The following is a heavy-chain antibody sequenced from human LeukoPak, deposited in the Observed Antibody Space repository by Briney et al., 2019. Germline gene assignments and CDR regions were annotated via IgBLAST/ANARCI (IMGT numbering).Heavy chain of an antibody. V-gene: IGHV3-21*01. CDR1: GFTFSSYN. Sequence: GGSLRLSCAASGFTFSSYNMNWVRQAPGKGLEWVSSISSSSKYIYYADSVKGRFTISRDNAKNSLYLRMDSLRAEDTAVYYCAELGITMIGGVWGKGTTVTISS. CDR2: ISSSSKYI. CDR3: AELGITMIGGV. D-gene: IGHD3-10*02. J-gene: IGHJ6*04.